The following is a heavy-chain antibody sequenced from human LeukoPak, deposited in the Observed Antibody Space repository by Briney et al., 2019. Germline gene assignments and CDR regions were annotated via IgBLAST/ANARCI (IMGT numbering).Heavy chain of an antibody. J-gene: IGHJ5*02. V-gene: IGHV1-2*06. CDR3: ARVPPGEQWLVRGNWFDP. CDR2: INPNSGGT. Sequence: ASVKVSCKASGYTFTGYYMHWVRQAPGQGLEWMGRINPNSGGTNYAQKFQGRVTMTRDTSISTAYMELSRLRSDDTAVYYCARVPPGEQWLVRGNWFDPWGQRTLVTVSS. D-gene: IGHD6-19*01. CDR1: GYTFTGYY.